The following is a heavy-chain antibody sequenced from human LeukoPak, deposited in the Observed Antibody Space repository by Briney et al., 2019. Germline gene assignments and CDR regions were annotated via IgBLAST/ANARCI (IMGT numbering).Heavy chain of an antibody. V-gene: IGHV3-21*01. Sequence: GGSLRLSCAASGFAFSSYSMNWVRQAPGKGLDWVSSISSSSSYIYYADSVKGRFTISRDNAKNSLYLQMNSLRAEDTAVYYCARSWGYSYGYFYFDYWGQGTLVTVSS. CDR1: GFAFSSYS. CDR2: ISSSSSYI. J-gene: IGHJ4*02. CDR3: ARSWGYSYGYFYFDY. D-gene: IGHD5-18*01.